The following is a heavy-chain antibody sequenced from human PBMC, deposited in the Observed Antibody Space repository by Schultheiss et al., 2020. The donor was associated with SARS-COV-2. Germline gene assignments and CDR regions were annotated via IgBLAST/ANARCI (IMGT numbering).Heavy chain of an antibody. V-gene: IGHV3-23*01. CDR3: ARGIVVVPAAIPSLMDV. D-gene: IGHD2-2*01. CDR2: ISGSGGST. CDR1: GFTFSSYA. J-gene: IGHJ6*02. Sequence: GESLKISCAASGFTFSSYAMSWVRQAPGKGLEWVSAISGSGGSTYYADSVKGRFTISRDNSKNTLYLQMNSLRAEDTAVYYCARGIVVVPAAIPSLMDVWGQGTTVTVSS.